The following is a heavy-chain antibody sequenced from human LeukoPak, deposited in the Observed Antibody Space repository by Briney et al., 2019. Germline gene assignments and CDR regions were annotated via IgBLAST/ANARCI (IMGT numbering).Heavy chain of an antibody. Sequence: GGSLRLSCAASGFAFSSYSMNWVRQAPGKGLQWVSSISSSSSYRYYADSVKGRFTISRDNAKNSLYLQMNSLRAEDTAVYYCASHPPPSAYDLWSGYYSEGYYYYYYYMDVWGKGTTVTVSS. J-gene: IGHJ6*03. CDR1: GFAFSSYS. D-gene: IGHD3-3*01. CDR3: ASHPPPSAYDLWSGYYSEGYYYYYYYMDV. V-gene: IGHV3-21*01. CDR2: ISSSSSYR.